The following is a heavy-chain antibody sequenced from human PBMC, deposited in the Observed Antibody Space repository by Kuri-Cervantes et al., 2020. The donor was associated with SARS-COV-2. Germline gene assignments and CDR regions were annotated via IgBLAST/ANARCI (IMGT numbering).Heavy chain of an antibody. CDR2: ISGSGGST. D-gene: IGHD2-8*01. CDR1: GFTFSSYA. Sequence: LSLTCAASGFTFSSYAMSWVRQAPGKGLEWVSAISGSGGSTYYADSVKGRFTTSRDNSKNTLYLQMNSLRAEDTAVYYCATGWSLAIWGQGTLVTVSS. V-gene: IGHV3-23*01. J-gene: IGHJ4*02. CDR3: ATGWSLAI.